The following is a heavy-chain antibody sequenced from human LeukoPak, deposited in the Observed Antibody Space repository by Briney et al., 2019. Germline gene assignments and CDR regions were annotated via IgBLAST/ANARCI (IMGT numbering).Heavy chain of an antibody. Sequence: PSETLSLTCAVSGYSISSGYYWGWIRQPPGKGLEWIGSIYHSGSTYYNPSLKSRVTISVDTSKNQFSLELSSVTAADTAVYYCANQQLWFDYWGQGTLVTVSS. CDR1: GYSISSGYY. CDR2: IYHSGST. J-gene: IGHJ4*02. CDR3: ANQQLWFDY. D-gene: IGHD5-18*01. V-gene: IGHV4-38-2*01.